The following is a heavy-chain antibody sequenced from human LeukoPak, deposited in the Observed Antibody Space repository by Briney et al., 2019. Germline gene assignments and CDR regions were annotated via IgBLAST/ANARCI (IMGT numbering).Heavy chain of an antibody. J-gene: IGHJ3*02. Sequence: PGGSLRLSCAASGFTFSSYAMSWVRQAPGKGLEWVSAISGSGGSTYYADSVKGRFTISRDNSKNTLYLQMNGLRAEDTAVYYCAKGPGYYGSGDAFDIWGQGTMVTVSS. CDR1: GFTFSSYA. D-gene: IGHD3-10*01. CDR3: AKGPGYYGSGDAFDI. CDR2: ISGSGGST. V-gene: IGHV3-23*01.